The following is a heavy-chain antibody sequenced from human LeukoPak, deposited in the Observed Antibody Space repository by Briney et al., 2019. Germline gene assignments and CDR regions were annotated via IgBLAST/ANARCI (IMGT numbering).Heavy chain of an antibody. V-gene: IGHV7-4-1*02. D-gene: IGHD6-6*01. Sequence: ASVKVSCKAPGYTFTNSGLNWVRQAPGQGLEWMGWINPNTGNPTYAQGFAGRFVFSLDTSVSTTYLQISSLKAEDTAMYYCAKEGSGSSLEYWGQEPWSPSPQ. CDR2: INPNTGNP. J-gene: IGHJ4*01. CDR1: GYTFTNSG. CDR3: AKEGSGSSLEY.